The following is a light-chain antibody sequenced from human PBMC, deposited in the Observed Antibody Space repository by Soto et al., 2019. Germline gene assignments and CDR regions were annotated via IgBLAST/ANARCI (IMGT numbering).Light chain of an antibody. CDR2: GAS. CDR3: QQYNNWPLT. V-gene: IGKV3-15*01. CDR1: QSVSSN. J-gene: IGKJ4*01. Sequence: EIVMTQSPATLSVSPGERATLSCRASQSVSSNLAWYQQKPGQPPRLLIYGASTRATGIPARFSGSGSGTEFTLTVSGLQSEDFAVYYCQQYNNWPLTFGGGTKVEIK.